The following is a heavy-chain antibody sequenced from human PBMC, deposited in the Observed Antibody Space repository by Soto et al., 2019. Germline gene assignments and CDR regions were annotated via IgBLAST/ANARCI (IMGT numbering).Heavy chain of an antibody. CDR2: NSRSGSTI. CDR3: ARENQGVYGDNWFDP. Sequence: QVQLVEFGGGLVKPGGSLRLSCAAFGFTFSDYYMSWIRQAPGKGLEWVSYNSRSGSTIYYADAVKGRFTISRDNATNSPYLQMNSLRAEDTAVYYCARENQGVYGDNWFDPGGTGTLVTVSS. J-gene: IGHJ5*02. D-gene: IGHD6-13*01. V-gene: IGHV3-11*01. CDR1: GFTFSDYY.